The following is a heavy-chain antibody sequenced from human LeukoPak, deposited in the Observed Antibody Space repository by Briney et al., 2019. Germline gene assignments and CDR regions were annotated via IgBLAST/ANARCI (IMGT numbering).Heavy chain of an antibody. CDR2: IGAAGDT. Sequence: GGSLRLSCAASGFTFSSFDMHWVRQSTGKGLEWVSTIGAAGDTYYAGSVKGRFTISRDNAKNSLYLQMDSVRAGDTVIYYCARGAHNWFDPWGQGTPVTVSS. CDR3: ARGAHNWFDP. J-gene: IGHJ5*02. V-gene: IGHV3-13*04. CDR1: GFTFSSFD.